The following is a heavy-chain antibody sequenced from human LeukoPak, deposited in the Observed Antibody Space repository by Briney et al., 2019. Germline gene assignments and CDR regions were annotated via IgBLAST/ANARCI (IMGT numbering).Heavy chain of an antibody. CDR1: GGTFSSYA. V-gene: IGHV1-69*05. Sequence: ASVKVSWKASGGTFSSYAISWVRQAPGQGLEWMGGIIPIIGTANYAQKFQGRVTITTDESTSTAYTELSSLRSEDTAVYYCARGSSSSSSVDWGQGPLVTVSS. D-gene: IGHD6-6*01. CDR2: IIPIIGTA. J-gene: IGHJ4*02. CDR3: ARGSSSSSSVD.